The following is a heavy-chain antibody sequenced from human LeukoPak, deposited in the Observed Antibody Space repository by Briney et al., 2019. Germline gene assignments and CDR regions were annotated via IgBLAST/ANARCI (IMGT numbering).Heavy chain of an antibody. Sequence: GGSLRLSCAASGFTFSSYAMSWVRQAPGKGLEWVSTISFSGGGTYYTDSVKGRFTISRDNSKNTLYLLINSLRAEDTAVYYCAKDNTPGYYYYYYMDVWGKGTTVTVSS. J-gene: IGHJ6*03. V-gene: IGHV3-23*01. CDR3: AKDNTPGYYYYYYMDV. CDR1: GFTFSSYA. CDR2: ISFSGGGT.